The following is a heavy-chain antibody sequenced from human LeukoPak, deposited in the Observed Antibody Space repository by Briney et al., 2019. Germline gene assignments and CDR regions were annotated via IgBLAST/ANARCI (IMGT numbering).Heavy chain of an antibody. CDR2: IYYSGST. CDR3: ARGTNPYDYVWGSYRVFDH. D-gene: IGHD3-16*02. V-gene: IGHV4-39*07. J-gene: IGHJ4*02. Sequence: SETLSLTCTVSGGSISSSSYYWGWIRQPPGKGLEWIGSIYYSGSTYYNPSLKGRVTISVDTSKNQFSLKLSSVTAADTAVYYCARGTNPYDYVWGSYRVFDHWGQGTLVTVSS. CDR1: GGSISSSSYY.